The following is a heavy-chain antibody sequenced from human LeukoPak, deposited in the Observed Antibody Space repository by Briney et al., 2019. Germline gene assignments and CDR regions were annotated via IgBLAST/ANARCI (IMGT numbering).Heavy chain of an antibody. CDR1: GFIFSTYT. CDR2: ISSSSNYI. D-gene: IGHD3-16*01. CDR3: ARDRGVDY. Sequence: GGSLRLSCAASGFIFSTYTMNWVRQAPGKGLEWLSSISSSSNYIYYADSVKGRFTISRDNAKNSVYLQMNSLRAEDTAVYYCARDRGVDYWGQGTLVTVSS. V-gene: IGHV3-21*01. J-gene: IGHJ4*02.